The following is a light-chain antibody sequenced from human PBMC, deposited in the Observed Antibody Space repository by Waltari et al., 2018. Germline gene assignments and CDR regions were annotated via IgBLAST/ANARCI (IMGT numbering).Light chain of an antibody. CDR3: CSVAGSYTLL. J-gene: IGLJ2*01. Sequence: QSALTQPRSVSGSPGQSVTISCTGTSSDVGTYNFLSWYQEHPGKAPKLMIYDVSKRPSGVPDRFSGSKSGNTASLTISGLQAEDEADYYCCSVAGSYTLLFGGGTKLTVL. V-gene: IGLV2-11*01. CDR2: DVS. CDR1: SSDVGTYNF.